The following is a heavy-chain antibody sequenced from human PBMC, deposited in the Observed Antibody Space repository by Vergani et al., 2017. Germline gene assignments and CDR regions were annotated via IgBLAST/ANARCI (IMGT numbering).Heavy chain of an antibody. CDR3: TTDAVDIVVVPAAIVLDY. D-gene: IGHD2-2*02. J-gene: IGHJ4*02. V-gene: IGHV3-23*01. Sequence: EVQLLESGGGLVQPGGSLRLSCAASGFTFSSYAMSWVRQAPGKGLEWVSAISGSGGSTYYADSVKGRFTISRDDSKNTLYLQMNSLKTEDTAVYYCTTDAVDIVVVPAAIVLDYWGQGTLVTVSS. CDR2: ISGSGGST. CDR1: GFTFSSYA.